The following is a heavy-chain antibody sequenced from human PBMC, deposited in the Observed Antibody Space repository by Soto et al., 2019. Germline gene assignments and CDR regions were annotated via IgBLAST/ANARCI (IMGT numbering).Heavy chain of an antibody. CDR3: TTDDPINKY. J-gene: IGHJ4*02. V-gene: IGHV3-15*01. CDR1: GFTFSNAW. CDR2: IKNKPDGGTT. Sequence: GGSLRLSCTASGFTFSNAWMSWVRQAPGKGLEWVGRIKNKPDGGTTDYAAPVKGRFAISRDDSKSTLYLQMNSLKTEDTALYYCTTDDPINKYWGQGTLVTVSS.